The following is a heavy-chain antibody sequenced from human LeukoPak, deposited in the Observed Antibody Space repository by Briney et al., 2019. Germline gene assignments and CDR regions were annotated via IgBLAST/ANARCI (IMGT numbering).Heavy chain of an antibody. CDR3: ARGGGKSYYDILTGYYFGYFDY. Sequence: SETLSLTCTVSGGSISSGDYYWSWIRQPPGKGLEWIGYIYYSGSTYYNPSLKSRVTISVDTSKNQFSLKLSSVTAADTAVYYCARGGGKSYYDILTGYYFGYFDYWGQGTLVTVSS. CDR2: IYYSGST. J-gene: IGHJ4*02. V-gene: IGHV4-30-4*01. D-gene: IGHD3-9*01. CDR1: GGSISSGDYY.